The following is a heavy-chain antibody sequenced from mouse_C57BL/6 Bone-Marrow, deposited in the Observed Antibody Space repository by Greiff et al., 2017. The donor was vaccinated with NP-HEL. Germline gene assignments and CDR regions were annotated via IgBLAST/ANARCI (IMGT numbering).Heavy chain of an antibody. V-gene: IGHV1-59*01. Sequence: QVQLQQPGAELVRPGPSVKLSCKASGYTFTSYWMHWVKQRPGQGLEWIGVIDPSDSYTNYNQKFKGKATLTVETSSSTAYMQLSSLTSEDSAVYYCARSNYVPFDYWGQGTTLTVSS. CDR1: GYTFTSYW. CDR3: ARSNYVPFDY. CDR2: IDPSDSYT. D-gene: IGHD2-5*01. J-gene: IGHJ2*01.